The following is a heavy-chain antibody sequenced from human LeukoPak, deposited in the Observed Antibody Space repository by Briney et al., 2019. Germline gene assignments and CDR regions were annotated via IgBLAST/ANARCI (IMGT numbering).Heavy chain of an antibody. Sequence: GGSLRLSCAASGFTFSSYSMTWVRQAPGKGLEWVSSISSSSSYIYYADSVKGRFTISRDNAKNSLYLQMNSLRAEDTAVYYCARSNRAYSGYEQTRFDYWGQGTLVTVSS. CDR1: GFTFSSYS. V-gene: IGHV3-21*01. CDR3: ARSNRAYSGYEQTRFDY. CDR2: ISSSSSYI. D-gene: IGHD5-12*01. J-gene: IGHJ4*02.